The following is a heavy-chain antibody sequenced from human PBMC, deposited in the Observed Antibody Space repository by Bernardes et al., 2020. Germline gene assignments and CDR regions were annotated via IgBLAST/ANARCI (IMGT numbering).Heavy chain of an antibody. V-gene: IGHV4-59*01. D-gene: IGHD2-2*01. Sequence: SETLSLTCTVSGGSISSSYWSWIRQPPGKGLEWIGYIYYSGSTNYNPSLKSRVTISVDTSKNQFSLKLSSVTAADTAVYYCAREGCSSTSCYEGSLELWGQGTLVTVSS. CDR2: IYYSGST. CDR1: GGSISSSY. J-gene: IGHJ4*02. CDR3: AREGCSSTSCYEGSLEL.